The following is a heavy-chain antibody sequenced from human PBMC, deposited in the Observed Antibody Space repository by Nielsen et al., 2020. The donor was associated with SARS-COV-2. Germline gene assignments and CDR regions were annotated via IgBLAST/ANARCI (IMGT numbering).Heavy chain of an antibody. Sequence: SETLSLTCTVSGGSISSSSYYWGWIRQPPGKGLEWIGSIYYSGSTYYNPSLKSRVTISVDTSKNQFSLKLSSVTAADTAVYYCASPKTNPWGSFVAYWYFDLWGRGTLVTVSS. J-gene: IGHJ2*01. CDR2: IYYSGST. D-gene: IGHD7-27*01. CDR3: ASPKTNPWGSFVAYWYFDL. V-gene: IGHV4-39*01. CDR1: GGSISSSSYY.